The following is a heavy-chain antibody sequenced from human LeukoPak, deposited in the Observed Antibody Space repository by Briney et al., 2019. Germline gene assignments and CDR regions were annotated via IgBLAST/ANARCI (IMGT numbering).Heavy chain of an antibody. CDR1: GFTVSSNY. Sequence: GGSLRLSCAASGFTVSSNYMSWVRQAPGKGLEWVSVIYSGGSTYYADSVKGRFTISRDNSKNTLYLQMNSLRAEDTAVYHCARDIGVGATTTFDYWGQGTLVTVSS. CDR2: IYSGGST. CDR3: ARDIGVGATTTFDY. D-gene: IGHD1-26*01. J-gene: IGHJ4*02. V-gene: IGHV3-66*01.